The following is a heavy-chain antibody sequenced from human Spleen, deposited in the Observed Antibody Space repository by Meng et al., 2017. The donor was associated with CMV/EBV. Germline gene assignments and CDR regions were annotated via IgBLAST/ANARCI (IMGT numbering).Heavy chain of an antibody. V-gene: IGHV3-30*02. J-gene: IGHJ6*02. CDR1: GFTFSSYG. D-gene: IGHD6-6*01. CDR3: ATESGSSRSYYYYGMAV. Sequence: GESLKISCAASGFTFSSYGMHWVRQAPGKGLEWVAFIRYDGSNKYYADSVKGRFTISRDNSKNTLYLQMNSLRPEDTAVYYCATESGSSRSYYYYGMAVWGQGTTVTVSS. CDR2: IRYDGSNK.